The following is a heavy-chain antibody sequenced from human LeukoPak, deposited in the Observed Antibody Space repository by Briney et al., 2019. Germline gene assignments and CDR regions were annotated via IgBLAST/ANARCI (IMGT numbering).Heavy chain of an antibody. J-gene: IGHJ4*02. V-gene: IGHV1-18*01. Sequence: GASVKVSCKASGYTFTSYGISWVRQAPGQGLEWMGWISAYNGNTNYAQKLQGRVTMTTDTSTSTAYMELRSLRSDDTAVYYCARDPHPSLAAAGTPTPPGDGLLWGQGTLVTVSS. D-gene: IGHD6-13*01. CDR1: GYTFTSYG. CDR3: ARDPHPSLAAAGTPTPPGDGLL. CDR2: ISAYNGNT.